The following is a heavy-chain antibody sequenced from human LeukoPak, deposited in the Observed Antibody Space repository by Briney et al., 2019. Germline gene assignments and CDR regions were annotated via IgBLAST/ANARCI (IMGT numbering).Heavy chain of an antibody. D-gene: IGHD1-20*01. CDR1: GGTFSSCA. J-gene: IGHJ4*02. CDR3: ARDRRYNWNDGGGVYFDY. CDR2: IIPIFGTA. Sequence: ASVKVSCKASGGTFSSCAISWVRQAPGQGLEWMGGIIPIFGTANYAQKFQGRVTITADESTSTAYMELSSLRSEDTAVYYCARDRRYNWNDGGGVYFDYWGQGTLVTVSS. V-gene: IGHV1-69*01.